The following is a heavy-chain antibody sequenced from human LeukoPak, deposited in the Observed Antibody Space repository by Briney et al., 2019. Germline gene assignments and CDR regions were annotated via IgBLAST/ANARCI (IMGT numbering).Heavy chain of an antibody. Sequence: SETLSLTCTVSGGSISSYYWSWIRQPAGKGLEWIGRIFISWRTNYNPSLKSRVTMTVDTSKNQFSLRLSSVTAADTAVYYCARDQPTEGYCSGGRCLHWYFDLWGRGTLVTVSS. J-gene: IGHJ2*01. V-gene: IGHV4-4*07. CDR3: ARDQPTEGYCSGGRCLHWYFDL. CDR2: IFISWRT. CDR1: GGSISSYY. D-gene: IGHD2-15*01.